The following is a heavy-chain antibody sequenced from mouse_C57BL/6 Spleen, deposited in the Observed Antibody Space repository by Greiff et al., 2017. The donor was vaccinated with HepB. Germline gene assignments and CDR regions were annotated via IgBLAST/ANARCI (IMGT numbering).Heavy chain of an antibody. CDR3: ARCGITTVVADY. Sequence: QVQLQQPGAELVRPGTSVKLSCKASGYTFTSYWMHWVKQRPGQGLEWIGVIDPSDSYTNYNQKFKGKATLTVDTSSSTAYMQLSSLTSEDSAVYYCARCGITTVVADYWGQGTTLTVSS. CDR1: GYTFTSYW. CDR2: IDPSDSYT. D-gene: IGHD1-1*01. V-gene: IGHV1-59*01. J-gene: IGHJ2*01.